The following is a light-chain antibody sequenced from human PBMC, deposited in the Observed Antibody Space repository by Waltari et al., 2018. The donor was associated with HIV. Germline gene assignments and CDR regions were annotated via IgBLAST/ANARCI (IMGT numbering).Light chain of an antibody. CDR3: QSYDSSTPAV. Sequence: FMLAQPHSVSESPGETVTISCTRSSGSIASDYVQWYQQNPGTSPTTVIYEDHQRPSGGPGRFSGSIDSSSSSAALTISALKTEDEADDYCQSYDSSTPAVFGGGTKLT. V-gene: IGLV6-57*01. J-gene: IGLJ2*01. CDR2: EDH. CDR1: SGSIASDY.